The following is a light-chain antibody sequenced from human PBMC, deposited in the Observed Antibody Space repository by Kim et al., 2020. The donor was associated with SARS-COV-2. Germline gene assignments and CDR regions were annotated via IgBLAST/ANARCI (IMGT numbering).Light chain of an antibody. V-gene: IGLV3-19*01. Sequence: SSELTQDPAVSVALGRTVRITCQGDSLRKYSANWYQQKPGQAPVIVVYGKNNRPSGIPDRFSGSSSGNTASLSITGAQAEDEADYYCNSRDNSGHSWVFG. J-gene: IGLJ3*02. CDR1: SLRKYS. CDR3: NSRDNSGHSWV. CDR2: GKN.